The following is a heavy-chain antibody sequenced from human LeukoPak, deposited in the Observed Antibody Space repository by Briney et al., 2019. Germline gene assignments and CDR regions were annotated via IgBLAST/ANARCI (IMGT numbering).Heavy chain of an antibody. V-gene: IGHV4-31*03. CDR2: IYYSGST. CDR1: GGSIRGGGYY. D-gene: IGHD3-10*01. CDR3: ARDSGYRAYWYFDL. J-gene: IGHJ2*01. Sequence: TLSLTCSFSGGSIRGGGYYWSWIRQHPGKGLEWIGYIYYSGSTYYNPSLKSRVTISVDTSKNQFSLKLNSVTAADTAVYYCARDSGYRAYWYFDLWGRGTLVTVSS.